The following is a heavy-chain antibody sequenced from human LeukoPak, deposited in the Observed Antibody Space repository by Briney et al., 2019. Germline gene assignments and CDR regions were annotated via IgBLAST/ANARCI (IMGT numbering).Heavy chain of an antibody. CDR1: GGTFSSYA. Sequence: GASVKVSCKASGGTFSSYAISWVRQAPGQGLEWMGRIIPIFGIANCAQKFQGRVTITADKSTSTAYMELSSLRSEDTAVYYCARDIYYDSSGYSISFDPWGQGTLVTVSS. D-gene: IGHD3-22*01. V-gene: IGHV1-69*04. CDR3: ARDIYYDSSGYSISFDP. J-gene: IGHJ5*02. CDR2: IIPIFGIA.